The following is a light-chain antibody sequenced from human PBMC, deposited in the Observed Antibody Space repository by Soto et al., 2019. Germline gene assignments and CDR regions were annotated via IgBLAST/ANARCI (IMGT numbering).Light chain of an antibody. V-gene: IGKV1-27*01. J-gene: IGKJ5*01. Sequence: DIQMTQSPSSLSASMGDRVAITCRASQAISNSLVWYQQKPGKPPQLVNYAASTLQAGVTSRFSGSESWTDFKLTNSGLQTEYLVTADYQTYNTARPYFGQRTRLGSK. CDR1: QAISNS. CDR3: QTYNTARPY. CDR2: AAS.